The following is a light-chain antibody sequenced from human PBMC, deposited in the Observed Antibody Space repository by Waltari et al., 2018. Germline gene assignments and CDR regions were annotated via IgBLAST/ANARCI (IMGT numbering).Light chain of an antibody. Sequence: EIVMTQSPATLSVSPGERVTLSCRASHSVSTKLAWYQQRPGQAPSLLIYSASIRATDIPARFSGSGSGTEFTLTISSLQSEDFAVYYCQQYDNWHDYTFGQGTKLEIK. CDR3: QQYDNWHDYT. CDR1: HSVSTK. V-gene: IGKV3-15*01. J-gene: IGKJ2*01. CDR2: SAS.